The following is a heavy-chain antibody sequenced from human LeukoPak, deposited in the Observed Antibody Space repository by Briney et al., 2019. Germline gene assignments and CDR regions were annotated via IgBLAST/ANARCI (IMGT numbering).Heavy chain of an antibody. CDR1: GGSISSSYY. D-gene: IGHD5-18*01. J-gene: IGHJ4*02. Sequence: SETLSLTCTVSGGSISSSYYWGWIRPPPGKGLEWTGIIYYSGGTYYNPSLKRRVTISVDTSKNQFSLKLSSVTAADTAVYYCTREGPEYSFSDYWGQGTLVTVSS. CDR3: TREGPEYSFSDY. V-gene: IGHV4-39*02. CDR2: IYYSGGT.